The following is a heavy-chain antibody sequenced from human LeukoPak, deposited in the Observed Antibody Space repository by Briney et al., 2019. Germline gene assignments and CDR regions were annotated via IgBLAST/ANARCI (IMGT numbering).Heavy chain of an antibody. J-gene: IGHJ4*02. Sequence: GGSLRLSCAAFGFTFSSYAMSWVRQAPGKGLEWVSAISGSGGSTYYADSVKGRFTISRDNSKNTLYLQMNSLRAEDTAVYYCAKDLNIAARNAYYFDYWGQGTLVTVSS. CDR1: GFTFSSYA. V-gene: IGHV3-23*01. CDR3: AKDLNIAARNAYYFDY. CDR2: ISGSGGST. D-gene: IGHD6-6*01.